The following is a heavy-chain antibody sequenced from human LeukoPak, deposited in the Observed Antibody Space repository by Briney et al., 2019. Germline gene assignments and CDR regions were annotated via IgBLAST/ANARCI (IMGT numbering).Heavy chain of an antibody. CDR3: AKDSSEDDSNGYSYYVDY. CDR2: ISFDATNK. CDR1: GFTSRGYR. Sequence: GGSLRLSCAASGFTSRGYRIHWLRQAPGKGLEWVAVISFDATNKYYADSVKGRFTISRDNSKNTLYLQMNSLRAEDTAVYYCAKDSSEDDSNGYSYYVDYLVGGTLVTVSS. J-gene: IGHJ4*02. D-gene: IGHD3-22*01. V-gene: IGHV3-30*18.